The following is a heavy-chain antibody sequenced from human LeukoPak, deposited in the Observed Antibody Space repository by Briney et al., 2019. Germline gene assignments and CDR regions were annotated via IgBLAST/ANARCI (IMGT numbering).Heavy chain of an antibody. CDR2: ISSSGSTI. D-gene: IGHD3-10*01. Sequence: QTGGSLRLSCAASGFTFSTYAMHWVRQAPGKGLEWVSYISSSGSTIYYADSVKGRFTISRDNAKNSLYLQMNSLRAEDTAVYYCARSGSGRYYGWFDPWGQGTLVTVSS. J-gene: IGHJ5*02. CDR1: GFTFSTYA. CDR3: ARSGSGRYYGWFDP. V-gene: IGHV3-48*04.